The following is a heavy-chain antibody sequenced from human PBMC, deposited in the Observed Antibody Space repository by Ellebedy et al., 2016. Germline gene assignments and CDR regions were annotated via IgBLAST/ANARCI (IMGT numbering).Heavy chain of an antibody. V-gene: IGHV1-2*04. Sequence: ASVKVSCXASGYTFTSYDINWVRQAPGQGLEWMGWINPNSGGTNYAQKFQGWVTMTRDTSISTAYMELSSLRSEDTAVYYCASLIAPQYYYYMDVWGKGTTVTVSS. CDR2: INPNSGGT. J-gene: IGHJ6*03. CDR3: ASLIAPQYYYYMDV. CDR1: GYTFTSYD.